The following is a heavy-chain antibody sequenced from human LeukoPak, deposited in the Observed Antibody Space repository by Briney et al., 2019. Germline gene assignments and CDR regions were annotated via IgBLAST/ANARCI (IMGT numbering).Heavy chain of an antibody. V-gene: IGHV3-33*06. J-gene: IGHJ3*02. D-gene: IGHD5-12*01. CDR2: IWYDGSNK. Sequence: GGSLRLSCAASGFTFSSYGMHWVRQAPGKGLEWVAVIWYDGSNKYYADSVKGRFTISRDNSKNTLYLQMNSLRAEDTAVYYCAKDLSAKKWLEDDAFDIWGQGTMVTVSS. CDR3: AKDLSAKKWLEDDAFDI. CDR1: GFTFSSYG.